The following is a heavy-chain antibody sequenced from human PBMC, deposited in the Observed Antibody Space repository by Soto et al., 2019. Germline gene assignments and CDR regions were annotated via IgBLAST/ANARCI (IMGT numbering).Heavy chain of an antibody. V-gene: IGHV4-34*01. D-gene: IGHD1-7*01. Sequence: QVQLQQWGAGLVKTSENLSLTCAVYGGSFSGYYWSWIRQPPGKGLEWIGEINHSGSTNYNPSLKSRVTISVDTSKNQFSLKLSSVTAADTAVYYCARWVAGTTYWWFDPWGQGTLVTASS. CDR2: INHSGST. J-gene: IGHJ5*02. CDR3: ARWVAGTTYWWFDP. CDR1: GGSFSGYY.